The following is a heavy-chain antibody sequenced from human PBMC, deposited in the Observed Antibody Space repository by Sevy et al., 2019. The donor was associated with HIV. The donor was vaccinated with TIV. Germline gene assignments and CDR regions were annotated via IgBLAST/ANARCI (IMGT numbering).Heavy chain of an antibody. D-gene: IGHD3-22*01. J-gene: IGHJ3*02. CDR3: SKDYYDSSGYYPMDAFDI. Sequence: GGSLRLSCAASGFTFRTYAMNWVRQAPGKGLEWVSGISGIGGSTYYADSVKGRFTISRDNSKNTLYLQMNSLRAEDTAVYYCSKDYYDSSGYYPMDAFDIWGQGTMVTVSS. V-gene: IGHV3-23*01. CDR1: GFTFRTYA. CDR2: ISGIGGST.